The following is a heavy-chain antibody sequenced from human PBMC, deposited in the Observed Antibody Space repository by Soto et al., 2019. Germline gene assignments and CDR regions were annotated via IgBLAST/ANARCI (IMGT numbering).Heavy chain of an antibody. V-gene: IGHV1-8*01. J-gene: IGHJ4*02. CDR3: ARARRDIVVVPAAAYYFDY. D-gene: IGHD2-2*01. CDR1: GYTFTSYD. CDR2: MNPNSGNT. Sequence: ASVKVSCKASGYTFTSYDINWVRQATGQGLEWMGWMNPNSGNTGYAQKFQGRVTMTRNTSISTAYMELSSLRSEDTAVYYCARARRDIVVVPAAAYYFDYWGQGTLVTVS.